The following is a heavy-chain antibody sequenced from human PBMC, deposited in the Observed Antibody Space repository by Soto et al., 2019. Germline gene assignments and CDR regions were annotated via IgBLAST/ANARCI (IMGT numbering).Heavy chain of an antibody. D-gene: IGHD5-12*01. J-gene: IGHJ4*02. V-gene: IGHV4-61*01. CDR2: IFSSGGT. Sequence: QVQLQESGPGLVKPSETLSLTCAVSGGSVSSGSYYWSWIRQPPGKGLVWIGYIFSSGGTSYNPSLKSRVTISVDTSKNQFSLKLSSVTAADTAVYYCARDGDGYNYWGQGTLVTVSS. CDR3: ARDGDGYNY. CDR1: GGSVSSGSYY.